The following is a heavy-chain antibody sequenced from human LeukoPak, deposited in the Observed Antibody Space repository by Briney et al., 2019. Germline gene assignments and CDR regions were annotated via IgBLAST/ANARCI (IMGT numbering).Heavy chain of an antibody. CDR2: ISSSSSTI. D-gene: IGHD4-17*01. CDR3: ARDRDLYGDYVFDY. J-gene: IGHJ4*02. CDR1: GFTFSSYS. Sequence: GGSLRLSCAASGFTFSSYSMNWVRQAPGKGLEWVSYISSSSSTIYYADSVKGRFTIFRDNAKNSLYLQMNSLRDEDTAVYYCARDRDLYGDYVFDYWGQGTLVTVSS. V-gene: IGHV3-48*02.